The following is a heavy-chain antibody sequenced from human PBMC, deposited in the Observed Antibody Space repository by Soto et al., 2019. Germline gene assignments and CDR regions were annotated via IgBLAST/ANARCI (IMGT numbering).Heavy chain of an antibody. CDR1: EFTFSSES. V-gene: IGHV3-23*01. CDR3: AKEEEHHDAFDI. CDR2: ISGSGGST. J-gene: IGHJ3*02. Sequence: RGSPRLSCAASEFTFSSESMSWVRQVPGKGLEWVSAISGSGGSTYYADSVKGRFTISRDNSKNTLYLQMNSLRAEDTAVYYCAKEEEHHDAFDIWGQGTMVTVSS.